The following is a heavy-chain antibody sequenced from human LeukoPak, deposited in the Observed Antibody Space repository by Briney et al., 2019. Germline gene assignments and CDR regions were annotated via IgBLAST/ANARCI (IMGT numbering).Heavy chain of an antibody. CDR3: ARRPSSSSEMDV. CDR1: GYTFTGYY. CDR2: IIPIFGTA. J-gene: IGHJ6*04. V-gene: IGHV1-69*06. Sequence: ASVKVSCKASGYTFTGYYMHWVRQAPGQGLEWMGGIIPIFGTANYAQKFQGRVTITADKSTSTAYMELSSLRSEDTAVYYCARRPSSSSEMDVWGKGTTVTVSS.